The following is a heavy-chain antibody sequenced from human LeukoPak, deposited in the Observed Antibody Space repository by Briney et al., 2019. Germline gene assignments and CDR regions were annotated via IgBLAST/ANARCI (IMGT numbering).Heavy chain of an antibody. J-gene: IGHJ4*02. CDR3: ARQGVDFWSGYAATYHFDY. V-gene: IGHV4-38-2*01. CDR1: GYSISSGYY. CDR2: IYHSGST. D-gene: IGHD3-3*01. Sequence: SETLSLTCAVSGYSISSGYYWGWIRQPPGKGLEWIGSIYHSGSTYYNPSLKSRVTISVDTSKNQFSLSLSSVTAVDTAVYYCARQGVDFWSGYAATYHFDYWGQGTLVTVSS.